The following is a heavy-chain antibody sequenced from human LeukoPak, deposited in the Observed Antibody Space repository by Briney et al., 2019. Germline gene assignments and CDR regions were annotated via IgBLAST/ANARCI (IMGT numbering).Heavy chain of an antibody. D-gene: IGHD1-14*01. J-gene: IGHJ4*02. Sequence: GGSLRLSCAASGFTFSGSAMRWVRQASGKGLEWVGRIRSKANSYATAYAASVNGRFTISRDDSKNTAYLQMNSLKTEDTAVYYCTRLNWNHGVDYWGQGTLVTVFS. CDR2: IRSKANSYAT. V-gene: IGHV3-73*01. CDR1: GFTFSGSA. CDR3: TRLNWNHGVDY.